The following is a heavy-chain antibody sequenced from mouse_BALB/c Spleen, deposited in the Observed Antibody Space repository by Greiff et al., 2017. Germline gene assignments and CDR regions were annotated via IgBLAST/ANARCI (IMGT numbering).Heavy chain of an antibody. J-gene: IGHJ2*01. Sequence: VQLQQSGAELVRPGVSVKISCKGSGYTFTDYAMHWVKQSHAKSLEWIGVISTYYGDASYNQKFKGKATMTVDKSSSTAYMELARLTSEDSAIYYCARSDTTYYFDNWGQGTTLTVSS. D-gene: IGHD1-1*01. CDR3: ARSDTTYYFDN. V-gene: IGHV1S137*01. CDR1: GYTFTDYA. CDR2: ISTYYGDA.